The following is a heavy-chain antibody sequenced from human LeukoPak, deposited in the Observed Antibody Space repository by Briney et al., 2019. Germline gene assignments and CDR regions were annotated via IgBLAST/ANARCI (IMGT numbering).Heavy chain of an antibody. V-gene: IGHV3-30*04. D-gene: IGHD3-22*01. CDR2: ISYDGSNK. Sequence: GGSLRLSCAASGFTFSSYAMHWVRQAPGKGLERVAVISYDGSNKYYADSVKGRFTISRDNSKNTLYLQMNSLRAEDTAVYYCARVRVSSGYYIDYWGQGTLVTVSS. CDR3: ARVRVSSGYYIDY. J-gene: IGHJ4*02. CDR1: GFTFSSYA.